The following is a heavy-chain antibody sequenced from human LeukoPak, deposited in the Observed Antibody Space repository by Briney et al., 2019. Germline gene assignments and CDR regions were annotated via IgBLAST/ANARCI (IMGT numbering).Heavy chain of an antibody. CDR1: GFTFSSYW. CDR3: ARHLSGVTGYSYGRGIDY. J-gene: IGHJ4*02. V-gene: IGHV3-7*01. Sequence: GGSLRLSCAASGFTFSSYWMSWVRQAPGKGLEWVANIKKDGSENYYVDSVKGRFTISRDNAKKSLYLQMKSLRAEDTAVYYCARHLSGVTGYSYGRGIDYWGQGTLVTVSS. CDR2: IKKDGSEN. D-gene: IGHD5-18*01.